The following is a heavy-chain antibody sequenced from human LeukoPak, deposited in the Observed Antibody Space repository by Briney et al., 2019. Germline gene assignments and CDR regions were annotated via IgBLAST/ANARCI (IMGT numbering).Heavy chain of an antibody. D-gene: IGHD3-22*01. CDR1: GFTFDDYA. V-gene: IGHV3-9*01. J-gene: IGHJ3*02. CDR3: AKDIGFYDSSGFAAFDI. CDR2: ISWNSGSI. Sequence: PGRSLRLSCAASGFTFDDYAMHWVRQAPGKGLEWVSGISWNSGSIGYADSVKGRFTISRDNAKNSLYLQMNSLRAEDTALYYCAKDIGFYDSSGFAAFDIWGQGTMVTVSS.